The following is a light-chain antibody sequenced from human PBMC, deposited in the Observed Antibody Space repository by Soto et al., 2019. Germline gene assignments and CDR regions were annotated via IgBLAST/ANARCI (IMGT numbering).Light chain of an antibody. CDR3: TSYTRSNTVV. V-gene: IGLV2-14*01. CDR1: SSDVGGYNY. J-gene: IGLJ2*01. CDR2: EVS. Sequence: QSALPQPASVSGSPGQSITISCTGTSSDVGGYNYVSWYQHHPGKAPKLMIYEVSNRPSGVSNRFSGSKSGNTASLTISGLQAEDEADYYCTSYTRSNTVVFGGGTKLTVL.